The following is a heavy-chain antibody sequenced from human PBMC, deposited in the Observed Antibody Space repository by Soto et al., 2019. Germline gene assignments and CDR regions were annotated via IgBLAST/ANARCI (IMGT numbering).Heavy chain of an antibody. V-gene: IGHV1-2*04. CDR1: GYTFTSYA. Sequence: GASVKVSCKASGYTFTSYAMHWVRQAPGQRLEWMGWINPNSGGTNYAQKFQGWVTMTRDTSISTAYMELSRLRSDDTAVYYCARSPTRYSYGYYFDYWGQGTLVTVSS. D-gene: IGHD5-18*01. CDR3: ARSPTRYSYGYYFDY. J-gene: IGHJ4*02. CDR2: INPNSGGT.